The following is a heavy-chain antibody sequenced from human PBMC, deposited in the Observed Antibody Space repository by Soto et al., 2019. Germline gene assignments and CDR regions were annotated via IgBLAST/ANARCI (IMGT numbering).Heavy chain of an antibody. Sequence: GGSLRLSCAASGFTFSSYGMHWVRQAPGKGLEWVAVIWYDGSNKYYADSVKGRFTISRDNSKNTLYLQMNSLRAEDTAVYYCARDAIYYYGSGRSLTYWGQGTLVTVSS. J-gene: IGHJ4*02. CDR2: IWYDGSNK. CDR1: GFTFSSYG. CDR3: ARDAIYYYGSGRSLTY. V-gene: IGHV3-33*01. D-gene: IGHD3-10*01.